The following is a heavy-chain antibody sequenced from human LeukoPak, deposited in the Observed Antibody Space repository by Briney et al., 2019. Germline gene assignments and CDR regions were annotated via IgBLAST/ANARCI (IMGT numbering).Heavy chain of an antibody. CDR3: ARALTARGSYDY. Sequence: SETLSLTCTVSGGSVNSYYWSWIRQPPGKGLEWIGYVYYSGTANYNPSLKGRVTISLDTSKNQFSLNLNSVTAADTAMYYCARALTARGSYDYWGQGTLVTVSS. CDR1: GGSVNSYY. V-gene: IGHV4-59*02. D-gene: IGHD3-10*01. CDR2: VYYSGTA. J-gene: IGHJ4*02.